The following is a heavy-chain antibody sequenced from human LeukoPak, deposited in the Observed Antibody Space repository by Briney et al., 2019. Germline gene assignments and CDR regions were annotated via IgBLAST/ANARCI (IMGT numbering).Heavy chain of an antibody. CDR1: GFTFSSYS. CDR3: AREGYCSTTSCAYGMDV. V-gene: IGHV3-21*04. Sequence: GGSLRLSCAASGFTFSSYSMNWVRQAPGKGLEWVSSISSSSSYIYYADSVKGRFTISRDNAKNSLYLQMNSLRAEDTAFYYCAREGYCSTTSCAYGMDVWGQGTTVTVSS. CDR2: ISSSSSYI. J-gene: IGHJ6*02. D-gene: IGHD2-2*01.